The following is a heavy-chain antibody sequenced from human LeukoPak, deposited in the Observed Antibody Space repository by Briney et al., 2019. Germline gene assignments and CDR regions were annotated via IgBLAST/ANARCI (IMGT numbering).Heavy chain of an antibody. Sequence: GGSLRLSCAASGFTFSSYAMHWVRQAPGKGLEWVAVISYDGSNKYYADSVKGRFTISRDNSKNTLYLQMNSPRAEDTAVYYCARVTNWNYIVYWGQGTLVTVSS. CDR2: ISYDGSNK. CDR1: GFTFSSYA. CDR3: ARVTNWNYIVY. D-gene: IGHD1-1*01. V-gene: IGHV3-30*04. J-gene: IGHJ4*02.